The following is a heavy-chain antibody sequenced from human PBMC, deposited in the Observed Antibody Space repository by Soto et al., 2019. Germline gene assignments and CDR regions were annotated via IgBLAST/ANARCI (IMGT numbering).Heavy chain of an antibody. CDR2: IWYDGSRK. CDR1: GFTFSSNG. CDR3: ARVLGGDGYTGGSLDI. Sequence: QALLVESGGGVVQPGRSLRLSCVGSGFTFSSNGIHWFRLARGKGLEWVAVIWYDGSRKYYADSVNGRFTISKDNSKNTVHLQMDSLRVDDTAVYYCARVLGGDGYTGGSLDIWGQGTMVTVSS. V-gene: IGHV3-33*01. J-gene: IGHJ3*02. D-gene: IGHD3-16*01.